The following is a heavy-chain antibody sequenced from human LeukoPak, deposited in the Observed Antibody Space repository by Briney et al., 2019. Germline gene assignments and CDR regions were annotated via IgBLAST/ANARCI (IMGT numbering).Heavy chain of an antibody. Sequence: PGGSLRLSCAASGFTFSSYAMSWVRQAPGKGLEWVSAISGSGGSTYYADSVKGRFTISRDNSKNTLYLQMNSLRAEDTAVYYCAKDSRLSYYDILTGYPTPDYWGQGTLVTVSS. CDR2: ISGSGGST. D-gene: IGHD3-9*01. J-gene: IGHJ4*02. V-gene: IGHV3-23*01. CDR1: GFTFSSYA. CDR3: AKDSRLSYYDILTGYPTPDY.